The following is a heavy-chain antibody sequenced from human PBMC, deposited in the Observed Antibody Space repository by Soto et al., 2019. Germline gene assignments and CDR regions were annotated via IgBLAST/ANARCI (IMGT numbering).Heavy chain of an antibody. Sequence: QVQLVQSGAEVKEPGASVKVSCKTSGYTFTNHGISWVRQAPGQGLEWMGWISASSGRTSYAEKFQGRVTMTTDTSTTTAYMELRSLRSDDTAVYYCTRPTCTTVYQPLGPDYWGQGTLVTVSS. D-gene: IGHD2-2*01. CDR3: TRPTCTTVYQPLGPDY. J-gene: IGHJ4*02. V-gene: IGHV1-18*01. CDR2: ISASSGRT. CDR1: GYTFTNHG.